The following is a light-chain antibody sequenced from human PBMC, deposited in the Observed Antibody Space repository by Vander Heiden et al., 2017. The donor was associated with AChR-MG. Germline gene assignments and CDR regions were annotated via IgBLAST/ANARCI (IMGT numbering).Light chain of an antibody. CDR2: DVT. CDR3: CSYTSRIEV. Sequence: QSALTQPASVSGSPGQSITISCTGTSSDIGAYNYVSWYQQHPGKAPKLRIYDVTSRPSGVSNRFSGSKSGDTASLTISGLRAEDEADYYCCSYTSRIEVFGTGTRVTVL. CDR1: SSDIGAYNY. V-gene: IGLV2-14*03. J-gene: IGLJ1*01.